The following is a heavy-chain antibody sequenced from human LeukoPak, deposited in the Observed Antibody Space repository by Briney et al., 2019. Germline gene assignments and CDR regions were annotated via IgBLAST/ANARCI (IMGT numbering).Heavy chain of an antibody. CDR2: IYSGGST. CDR3: ARDTVYDSSGYYYDY. V-gene: IGHV3-53*01. CDR1: GFTVSSNY. J-gene: IGHJ4*02. Sequence: GGSLRLSCAASGFTVSSNYMSWVRQAPGKGLEWVSVIYSGGSTYYADSVKGRFTISRDNSKNTLCLQMNSLRAEDTAVYYCARDTVYDSSGYYYDYWGQGTLVTVSS. D-gene: IGHD3-22*01.